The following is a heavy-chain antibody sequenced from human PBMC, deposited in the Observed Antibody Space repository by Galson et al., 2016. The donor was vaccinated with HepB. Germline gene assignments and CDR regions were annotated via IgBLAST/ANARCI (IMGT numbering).Heavy chain of an antibody. D-gene: IGHD3-3*01. CDR2: INAGNGNT. J-gene: IGHJ6*02. V-gene: IGHV1-3*01. CDR1: GYTFTSYA. CDR3: ARNHYDFWSGSPAGEPMDV. Sequence: SVKVSCKASGYTFTSYAMHWVRQAPGQRLEWMGWINAGNGNTKYSQKFQGRVTITRDTSANTVYMELNSLRSEDTAVYYCARNHYDFWSGSPAGEPMDVWGQATPVTVSS.